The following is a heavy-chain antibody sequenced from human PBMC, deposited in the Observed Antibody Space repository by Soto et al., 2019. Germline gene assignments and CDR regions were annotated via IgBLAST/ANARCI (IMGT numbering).Heavy chain of an antibody. CDR2: IYYSGRT. J-gene: IGHJ5*02. D-gene: IGHD3-22*01. CDR3: ARDPGYYDTSAWFDP. V-gene: IGHV4-61*01. Sequence: PSETLSLTCTVSGGSVSSGSYYWSWIRQPPGKGLEWIGYIYYSGRTKYNPSLKSRVTISIDTSKNQFSLKLTSVTAADTAVYYCARDPGYYDTSAWFDPWGQGSLVTVSS. CDR1: GGSVSSGSYY.